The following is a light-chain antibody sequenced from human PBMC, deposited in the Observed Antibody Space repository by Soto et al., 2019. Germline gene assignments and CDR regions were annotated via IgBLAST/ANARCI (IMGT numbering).Light chain of an antibody. CDR2: DAS. Sequence: EIVLTHSPGTLSLSPGERAALSARASQSVSSYLAWYQQKPGQAPRLLIYDASNRATGIPARFSGSGSGTDFTLTISSLEPEDFAVYYCQQRSNWPITFGQGTRLETK. V-gene: IGKV3-11*01. CDR1: QSVSSY. J-gene: IGKJ5*01. CDR3: QQRSNWPIT.